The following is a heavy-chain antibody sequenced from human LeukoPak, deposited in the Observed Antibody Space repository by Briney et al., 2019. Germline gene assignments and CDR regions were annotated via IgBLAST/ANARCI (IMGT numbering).Heavy chain of an antibody. Sequence: SGGSLRLPCAASGFTFSSYDMHWVRQATGKGLEWVSAIGTAGDTYYPGSVKGRFTISRENAKNSLYLQMNSLRAEDTAVYYCARVGGYSYGRIFDYWGQGTLVTVSS. CDR3: ARVGGYSYGRIFDY. V-gene: IGHV3-13*01. D-gene: IGHD5-18*01. CDR1: GFTFSSYD. CDR2: IGTAGDT. J-gene: IGHJ4*02.